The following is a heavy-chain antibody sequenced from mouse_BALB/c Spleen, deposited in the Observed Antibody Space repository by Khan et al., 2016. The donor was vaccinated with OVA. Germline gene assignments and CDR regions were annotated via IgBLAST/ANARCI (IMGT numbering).Heavy chain of an antibody. J-gene: IGHJ2*01. CDR2: ISGDGNTI. CDR3: ATSYFYGYYFDY. D-gene: IGHD1-1*01. V-gene: IGHV5-17*02. Sequence: EVELVESGGGLVQPGGSRKLSCAASGFTFSSYGTHWVRQAPEKGLEWVAYISGDGNTIYYADTVKGRFTISRDNPKNTLFLRMTSLMSEDTAMYYCATSYFYGYYFDYWGPGTTLTVSS. CDR1: GFTFSSYG.